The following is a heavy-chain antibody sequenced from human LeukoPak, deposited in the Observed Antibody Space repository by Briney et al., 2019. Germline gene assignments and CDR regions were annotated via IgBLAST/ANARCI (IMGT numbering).Heavy chain of an antibody. CDR1: GFTFSSYA. V-gene: IGHV3-23*01. CDR3: ARDLGPHYYDSSGYLH. CDR2: ISGSGGST. Sequence: GGSLRLSCAASGFTFSSYAMSWVRQAPGKGLEWVSAISGSGGSTYYADSVKGRFTISRDNAKNTLYLQMNSLRAEDTAVYYCARDLGPHYYDSSGYLHWGQGTLVTVSS. D-gene: IGHD3-22*01. J-gene: IGHJ4*02.